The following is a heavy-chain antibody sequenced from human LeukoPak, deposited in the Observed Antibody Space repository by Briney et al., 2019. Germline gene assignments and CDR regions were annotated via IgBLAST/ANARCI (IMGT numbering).Heavy chain of an antibody. J-gene: IGHJ1*01. V-gene: IGHV3-74*01. CDR1: GFTFSTYW. CDR3: ARAPSEIGGYYPEYFRH. Sequence: GGSLRLSCAASGFTFSTYWMHWVRQAPGKGLVWVSRIKSDGSTNYADSVKGRFTISRDNANNTLSLQMNSLRPEDTGVYYCARAPSEIGGYYPEYFRHWGQGALVTVSS. D-gene: IGHD3-22*01. CDR2: IKSDGST.